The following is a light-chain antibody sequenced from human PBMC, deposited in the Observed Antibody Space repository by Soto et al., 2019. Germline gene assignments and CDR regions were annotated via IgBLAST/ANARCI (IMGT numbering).Light chain of an antibody. V-gene: IGLV2-14*01. Sequence: QSALTQPASVSGSPGQSITISCTGTSSDVGRYNYVSWYQQHPGKAPKLMIYDVNNRPSGVSNRFSGSKSGNTASLTISGLPAEDEADYYCSSYTSSSTRVVFGGGTKLTVL. CDR2: DVN. J-gene: IGLJ2*01. CDR3: SSYTSSSTRVV. CDR1: SSDVGRYNY.